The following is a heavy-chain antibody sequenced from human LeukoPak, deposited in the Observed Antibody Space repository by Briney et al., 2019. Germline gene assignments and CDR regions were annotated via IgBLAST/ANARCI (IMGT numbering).Heavy chain of an antibody. D-gene: IGHD2-2*02. CDR3: ARVEYQLLYNVHDY. Sequence: ASVKVSCKASGYTFTSYGISWVRQAPGQGLEWMGWISAYNGNTNYAQKLQGRVTMTTDTSTSTAYMELRSLRSDDTAVYYCARVEYQLLYNVHDYWGQGTLVTVSS. V-gene: IGHV1-18*01. J-gene: IGHJ4*02. CDR2: ISAYNGNT. CDR1: GYTFTSYG.